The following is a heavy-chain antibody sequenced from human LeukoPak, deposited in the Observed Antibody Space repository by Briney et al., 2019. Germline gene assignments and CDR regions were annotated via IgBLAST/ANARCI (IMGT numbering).Heavy chain of an antibody. Sequence: PGGSLRLSCAASGFTFNSYAMSWVRQAPGKGLEWVSAIRGSGGGTYYADSVKGRFTISRDNSKNTLYLQMNSLRDEDTALYYCAKAGIGVVGYFDYWGRGALVTVSS. CDR1: GFTFNSYA. V-gene: IGHV3-23*01. D-gene: IGHD6-19*01. CDR3: AKAGIGVVGYFDY. CDR2: IRGSGGGT. J-gene: IGHJ4*02.